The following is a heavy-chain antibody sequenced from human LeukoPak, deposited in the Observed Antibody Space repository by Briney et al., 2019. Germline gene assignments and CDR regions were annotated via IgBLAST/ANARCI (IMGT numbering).Heavy chain of an antibody. CDR3: ARGLGYSSGWYGGVDY. CDR1: GYTFTSYY. J-gene: IGHJ4*02. D-gene: IGHD6-19*01. Sequence: ASVKVSCKASGYTFTSYYVHWVRQAPGQGLEWMGIINPSGGSTSYAQKFQGRVTMTRDMSTSTVYMELSSLRSEDTAVYYCARGLGYSSGWYGGVDYWGQGTLVTVSS. CDR2: INPSGGST. V-gene: IGHV1-46*01.